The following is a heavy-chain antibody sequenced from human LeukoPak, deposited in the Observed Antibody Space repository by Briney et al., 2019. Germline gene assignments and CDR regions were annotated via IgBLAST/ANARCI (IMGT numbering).Heavy chain of an antibody. J-gene: IGHJ4*02. V-gene: IGHV3-48*03. D-gene: IGHD3-10*01. CDR1: GFTFSSYE. CDR2: ISSSGSTI. CDR3: ARGGGVITLDHFDY. Sequence: PGGSLRLSCAASGFTFSSYEMNWVRQAPGKGLEWVSYISSSGSTIYYADSVKGRFTISRDNAKNSLYLQMNSLRAEDTAVYYCARGGGVITLDHFDYWGQGTLVTVSS.